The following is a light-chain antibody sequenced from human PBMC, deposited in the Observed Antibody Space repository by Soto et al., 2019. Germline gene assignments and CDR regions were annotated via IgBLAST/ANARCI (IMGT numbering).Light chain of an antibody. CDR1: SSDVGGYNY. J-gene: IGLJ1*01. Sequence: QSVIIFCTETSSDVGGYNYVSWYQQHPGKAPKLMIYEVSKRPSGVPDRFSGSKSGNTASLTVSGLQAEDEADYYCSSYAGSNNLGVFGTGTKVTVL. CDR3: SSYAGSNNLGV. CDR2: EVS. V-gene: IGLV2-8*01.